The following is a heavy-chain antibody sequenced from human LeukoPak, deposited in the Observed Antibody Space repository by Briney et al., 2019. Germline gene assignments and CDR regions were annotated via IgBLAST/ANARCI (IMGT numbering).Heavy chain of an antibody. CDR3: AKDIGSGSYGLDAFDI. CDR1: GYTFVDYA. J-gene: IGHJ3*02. Sequence: GRSLRLSCAASGYTFVDYAMHGVRQAPGKGLEWVSGISWNSGSIGYADSVKGRFTISRDNAKNSLYLQMNSLRAEDTALYYCAKDIGSGSYGLDAFDIWGQGTMVTVSS. CDR2: ISWNSGSI. D-gene: IGHD5-18*01. V-gene: IGHV3-9*01.